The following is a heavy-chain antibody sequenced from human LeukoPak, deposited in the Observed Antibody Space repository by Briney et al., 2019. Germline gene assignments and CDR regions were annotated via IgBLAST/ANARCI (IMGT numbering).Heavy chain of an antibody. CDR2: KYSRSKWYT. D-gene: IGHD2-15*01. V-gene: IGHV6-1*01. Sequence: SQTLSLTCAISRDSVSSNSAASNWIRHSPSRGLECLGRKYSRSKWYTNYAVSVKSRITITPDTSKTQFSLQLTSVTPEDTAVYYCARDRSEAGLFAGFDIWGQGTMVTVSS. CDR3: ARDRSEAGLFAGFDI. CDR1: RDSVSSNSAA. J-gene: IGHJ3*02.